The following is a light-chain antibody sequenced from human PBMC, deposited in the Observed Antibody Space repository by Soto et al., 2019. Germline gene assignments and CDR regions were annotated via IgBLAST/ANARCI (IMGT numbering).Light chain of an antibody. CDR3: QQRSNRPPIT. V-gene: IGKV3-11*01. Sequence: EIVLTQSPATLSLSPGERATLSCRASQSVSSYLAWYQQKPGQAPRLLIYDASNRATGIPARFSGSESWTDFTLTISSLEPEDFAVYYCQQRSNRPPITFGQGTRLVIK. J-gene: IGKJ5*01. CDR2: DAS. CDR1: QSVSSY.